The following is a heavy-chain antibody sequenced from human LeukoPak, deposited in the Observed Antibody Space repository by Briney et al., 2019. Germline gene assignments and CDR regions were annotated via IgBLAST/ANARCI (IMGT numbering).Heavy chain of an antibody. Sequence: GGSLRLSCAASGFTFSSYWMSWVRQAPGKGLEWVANIKQDGSEKYYVDSVKGRFTISRDNAKNSLYLQMNSLRAEDTAVYYCARRVGYRSGGSCYYFDYWGQGTLVTVSS. D-gene: IGHD2-15*01. CDR3: ARRVGYRSGGSCYYFDY. J-gene: IGHJ4*02. CDR1: GFTFSSYW. CDR2: IKQDGSEK. V-gene: IGHV3-7*01.